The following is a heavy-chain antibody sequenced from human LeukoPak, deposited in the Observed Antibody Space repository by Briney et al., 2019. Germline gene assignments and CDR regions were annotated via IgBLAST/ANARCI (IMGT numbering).Heavy chain of an antibody. CDR1: GGSISSGSYY. CDR3: ARATYYYDSSGRTDAFDI. D-gene: IGHD3-22*01. Sequence: PSETLSLTCTVSGGSISSGSYYWSWIRQPAGKGLEWIGRIYTSGSTNYNPSLKSRVTISVDTSKNQFSLKLSSVTAADTAVYYCARATYYYDSSGRTDAFDIWGQGTMATVSS. V-gene: IGHV4-61*02. CDR2: IYTSGST. J-gene: IGHJ3*02.